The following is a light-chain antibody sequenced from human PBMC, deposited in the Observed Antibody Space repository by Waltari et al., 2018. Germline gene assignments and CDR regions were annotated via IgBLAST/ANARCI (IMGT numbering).Light chain of an antibody. CDR3: QAWDSSTGVV. Sequence: SYELTPPPSVSVSPGQTASISFSGAQLGDVDASWDPQKTGQSPVVVIYEDTKRPSGIPERFSGSNSGNTATLTISGTQALDEADYYCQAWDSSTGVVFGGGTKLTVL. CDR1: QLGDVD. J-gene: IGLJ2*01. CDR2: EDT. V-gene: IGLV3-1*01.